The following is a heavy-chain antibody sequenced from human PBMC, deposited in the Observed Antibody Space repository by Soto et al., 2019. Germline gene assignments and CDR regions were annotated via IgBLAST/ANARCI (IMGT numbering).Heavy chain of an antibody. CDR1: GYTFTSYG. D-gene: IGHD2-2*01. Sequence: ASVKGSCKASGYTFTSYGISWVRQAPGQGLEWMGWISAYNGNTNYAQKLQGRVTMTTDTSTSTAYMELRSLRSDDTAVYYCARGRYCSSTSCYFDWFDPWGQGTLVTVSS. V-gene: IGHV1-18*01. J-gene: IGHJ5*02. CDR3: ARGRYCSSTSCYFDWFDP. CDR2: ISAYNGNT.